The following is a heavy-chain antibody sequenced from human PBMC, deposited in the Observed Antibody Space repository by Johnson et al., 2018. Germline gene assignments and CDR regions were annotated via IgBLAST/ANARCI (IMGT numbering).Heavy chain of an antibody. CDR1: GFTFSDHY. CDR3: VSASGITYPYFQH. Sequence: VQLVESGGGLVQPGGSLRLSCAASGFTFSDHYMDWVRQAPGKGLEWVGRTRDKSNSYTTEYAASVKGRFTISRDDSKNSRYLQMNSLKTEDTAGYYCVSASGITYPYFQHWGQGTLVTVSS. D-gene: IGHD3-10*01. J-gene: IGHJ1*01. CDR2: TRDKSNSYTT. V-gene: IGHV3-72*01.